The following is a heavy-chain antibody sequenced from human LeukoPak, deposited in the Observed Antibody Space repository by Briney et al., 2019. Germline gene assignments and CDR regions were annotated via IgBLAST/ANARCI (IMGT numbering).Heavy chain of an antibody. CDR3: VRGLMGPDF. J-gene: IGHJ4*02. Sequence: GGSLRLSCAASGFAFNRHWMYWVCHPPRKGLVWVSRIDNDEYSTVYADSVKGRFTISRDNAKNTLYLQMNSLRAEDTAVYYCVRGLMGPDFWGQGTLVTVFS. D-gene: IGHD2-21*02. V-gene: IGHV3-74*01. CDR1: GFAFNRHW. CDR2: IDNDEYST.